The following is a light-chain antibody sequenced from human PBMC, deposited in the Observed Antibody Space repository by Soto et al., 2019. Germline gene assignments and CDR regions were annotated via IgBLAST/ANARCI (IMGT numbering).Light chain of an antibody. V-gene: IGLV2-14*03. CDR1: SSDVGGYNY. J-gene: IGLJ2*01. CDR3: SSYTSSSTVI. Sequence: QSALTQPASVSGSPGQSITISCTGTSSDVGGYNYVSWYQHHPGKAPKLMIFDVTNRPSEISNRFSGSKSGNTASLTISGLQADDEADYYCSSYTSSSTVIFGGGTKLTVL. CDR2: DVT.